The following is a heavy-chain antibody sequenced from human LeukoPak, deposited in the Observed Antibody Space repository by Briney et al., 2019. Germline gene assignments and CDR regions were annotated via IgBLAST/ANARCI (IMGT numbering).Heavy chain of an antibody. J-gene: IGHJ6*02. Sequence: PSQTLSLTCAVSGVSISSGGYSWSWIRQPPGKGLEWIGYIYHSGSTYYNPSLKSRVTISVDRSKNQFSLKLSSVTAADTAVYYCARADLRYDSSGYYYYYGMDVWGQGTTVTVSS. CDR3: ARADLRYDSSGYYYYYGMDV. D-gene: IGHD3-22*01. CDR2: IYHSGST. CDR1: GVSISSGGYS. V-gene: IGHV4-30-2*01.